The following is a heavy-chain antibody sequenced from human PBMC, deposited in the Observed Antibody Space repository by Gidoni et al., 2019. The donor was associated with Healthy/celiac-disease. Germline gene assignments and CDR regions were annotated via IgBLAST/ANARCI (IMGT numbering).Heavy chain of an antibody. J-gene: IGHJ5*02. D-gene: IGHD6-13*01. CDR1: GSTFAAYA. V-gene: IGHV3-49*03. CDR2: IRRKAYGGTT. Sequence: EVQLVESGGGLVQPGRSLRLPCTASGSTFAAYAMSWFRQAPGKGLEGVGFIRRKAYGGTTEYDASGKGRFTISRDDSKSIAYLQMNSLKTEETAVNYCTRDRAPGIAAAAFSWGKGTLVNVSS. CDR3: TRDRAPGIAAAAFS.